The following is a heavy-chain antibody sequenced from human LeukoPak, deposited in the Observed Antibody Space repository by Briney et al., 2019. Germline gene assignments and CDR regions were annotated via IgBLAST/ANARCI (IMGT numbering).Heavy chain of an antibody. CDR2: SNPGGGTT. D-gene: IGHD3-16*01. CDR3: AREFYGGLYDY. J-gene: IGHJ4*02. CDR1: GYTLAFHY. Sequence: ASVKVSCKASGYTLAFHYLHWVRQAPGQGLEWMGVSNPGGGTTNYAQKFRGRVTMTRDTSTDTVYMDLSSLKSEDTAVYYCAREFYGGLYDYWGQGTLVTVSS. V-gene: IGHV1-46*01.